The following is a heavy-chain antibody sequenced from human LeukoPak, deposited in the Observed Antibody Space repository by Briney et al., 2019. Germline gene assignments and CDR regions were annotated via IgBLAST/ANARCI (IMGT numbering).Heavy chain of an antibody. CDR1: GGSFGGSFSGYY. Sequence: SETLSLTCAVYGGSFGGSFSGYYWSWIRQPPGKGLEWIAEINHSGSTNYNPSLKSRVTISVDTSKSQFSLKLNSVTAADTAVYYCARAGAYRSSWYGFDYWGQGTLVTVSS. V-gene: IGHV4-34*01. CDR3: ARAGAYRSSWYGFDY. CDR2: INHSGST. D-gene: IGHD6-13*01. J-gene: IGHJ4*02.